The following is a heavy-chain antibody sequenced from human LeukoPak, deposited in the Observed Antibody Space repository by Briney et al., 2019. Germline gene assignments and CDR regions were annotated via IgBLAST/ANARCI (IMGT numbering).Heavy chain of an antibody. CDR3: ARDLPRTSGP. CDR2: INSDGGST. CDR1: GFTFSSEW. J-gene: IGHJ5*02. Sequence: GGSLRLSCAASGFTFSSEWMHWVRQAPGRGLVWIAHINSDGGSTHYGDSVKGRFTDSRDNAKNTLYLQMNSLRAEDTAVYYCARDLPRTSGPWGQGTLVTVSS. V-gene: IGHV3-74*01. D-gene: IGHD3-10*01.